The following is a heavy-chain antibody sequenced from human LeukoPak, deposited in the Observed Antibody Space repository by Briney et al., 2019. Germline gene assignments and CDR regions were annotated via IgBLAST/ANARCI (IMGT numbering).Heavy chain of an antibody. J-gene: IGHJ3*02. Sequence: SETLSLTCTVSRGSISSGGNYWSWIRQYPGKGLEWIGYVYYSGTTYYNPSLKSRVTISVDTSKNQFSLKLSSVTAADTAVYYCARIAVVVVAAWAFDIWGQGTMVTVSS. CDR3: ARIAVVVVAAWAFDI. CDR1: RGSISSGGNY. D-gene: IGHD2-15*01. CDR2: VYYSGTT. V-gene: IGHV4-31*03.